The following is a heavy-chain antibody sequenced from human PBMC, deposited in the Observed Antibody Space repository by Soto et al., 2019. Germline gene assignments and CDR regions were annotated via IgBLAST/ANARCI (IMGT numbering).Heavy chain of an antibody. CDR2: ISYDGSNK. D-gene: IGHD2-15*01. CDR3: ARDRDIVVVVAAFDY. CDR1: GFTFSSYG. V-gene: IGHV3-30*03. J-gene: IGHJ4*02. Sequence: QVQLVESGGGVVQPGRSLRLSCAASGFTFSSYGMHWVRQAPGKGLEWVAVISYDGSNKYYADSVKGRFTISRDNSKNTVYLQMNSLRAEDTAVYYCARDRDIVVVVAAFDYWGQGTLVTVSS.